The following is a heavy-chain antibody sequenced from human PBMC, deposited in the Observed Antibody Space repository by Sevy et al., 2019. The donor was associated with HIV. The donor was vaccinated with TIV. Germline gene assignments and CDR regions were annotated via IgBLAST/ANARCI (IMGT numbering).Heavy chain of an antibody. CDR1: GFTFSSYA. Sequence: GGSLRLSCAASGFTFSSYAMHWVRQAPGKGLEWVAVISYDGSNKYYADSVKGRFTISRDNSKNTRYLQMNSLRAEDTAVYYCARGNRNYFDYWGQGTLVTVSS. J-gene: IGHJ4*02. D-gene: IGHD4-4*01. V-gene: IGHV3-30-3*01. CDR3: ARGNRNYFDY. CDR2: ISYDGSNK.